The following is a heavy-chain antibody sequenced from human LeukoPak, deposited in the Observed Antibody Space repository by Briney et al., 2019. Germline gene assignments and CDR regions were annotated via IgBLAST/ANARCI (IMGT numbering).Heavy chain of an antibody. Sequence: PSETLSLTCTVSGGSISSYYWNWIRQPPGKGLEWIGYIYYSGSTNYNPPLKSRVTISVDTSKNQFSLKLSSVTAADTAVYYCARDGGAYSPIDYWGQGTLVTVSS. V-gene: IGHV4-59*01. CDR2: IYYSGST. J-gene: IGHJ4*02. CDR3: ARDGGAYSPIDY. CDR1: GGSISSYY. D-gene: IGHD5-18*01.